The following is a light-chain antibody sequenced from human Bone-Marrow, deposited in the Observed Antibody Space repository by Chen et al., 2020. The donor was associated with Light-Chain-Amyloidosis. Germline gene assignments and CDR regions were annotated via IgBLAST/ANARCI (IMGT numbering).Light chain of an antibody. J-gene: IGLJ2*01. CDR3: QSAESSGTYEVI. CDR1: DLPTKY. Sequence: SYELTQPPSVSVSPGQTARITCSGDDLPTKYAYWYQQKPGQAPVLVIHRDTERPSGISGRFSGSSSGTTATLDISGVQAEDEADYHCQSAESSGTYEVIFGGGTKLTVL. CDR2: RDT. V-gene: IGLV3-25*03.